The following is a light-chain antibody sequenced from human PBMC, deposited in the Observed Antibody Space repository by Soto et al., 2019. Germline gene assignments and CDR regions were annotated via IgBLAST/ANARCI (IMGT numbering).Light chain of an antibody. CDR1: SSDVGGYNY. CDR3: TSYTSISTWV. J-gene: IGLJ3*02. CDR2: EVS. Sequence: QSALTQPASVSGSPGQSITISCTGTSSDVGGYNYVSWYQQHPGKAPKLMIYEVSNRPSGVSNRFSGSKSGNTASLTISGLQAEDEADYYCTSYTSISTWVFGGGNKLNVL. V-gene: IGLV2-14*01.